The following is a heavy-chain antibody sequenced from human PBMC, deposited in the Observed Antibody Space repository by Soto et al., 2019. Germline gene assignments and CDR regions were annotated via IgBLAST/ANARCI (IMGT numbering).Heavy chain of an antibody. D-gene: IGHD3-10*01. CDR1: GFTFSSYG. V-gene: IGHV3-33*01. J-gene: IGHJ6*02. Sequence: GGSLRLSCAASGFTFSSYGMHWVRQAPGKGLEWVSVIWYDGSNKYYADSVKGRFTISRDNSKNTLYLQMNSLRAEDTAVYYCARDRSFRDYYGSGSYYKMGYYYGMDVWGQGTTVTVSS. CDR3: ARDRSFRDYYGSGSYYKMGYYYGMDV. CDR2: IWYDGSNK.